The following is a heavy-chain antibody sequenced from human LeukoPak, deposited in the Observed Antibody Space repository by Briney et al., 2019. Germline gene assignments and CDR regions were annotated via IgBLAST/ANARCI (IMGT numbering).Heavy chain of an antibody. CDR3: ARGYYDFWSGYSGYYYMDV. J-gene: IGHJ6*03. CDR2: INPSGGST. CDR1: GYTFTSYY. V-gene: IGHV1-46*01. D-gene: IGHD3-3*01. Sequence: ASVKVSCKASGYTFTSYYMHWVRQAPGQGLEWMGIINPSGGSTSYAQKFQGRVTMTRDTSTSTVYMELSSLRSEDTAVYYCARGYYDFWSGYSGYYYMDVWGKGTTVTVSS.